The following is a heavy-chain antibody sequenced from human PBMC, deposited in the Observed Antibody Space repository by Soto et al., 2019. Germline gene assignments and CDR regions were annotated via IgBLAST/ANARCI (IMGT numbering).Heavy chain of an antibody. D-gene: IGHD4-17*01. Sequence: QVQLVESGGGVVQPGTSLRVSCVGSGFTFRSYVIHWVRQPPGKGLEWVALTSYDGSDKYYDDSVRGRFTISRDNSRNTGDLQMDSLRLEDTALYYWARWGTTGGFDVWGQGTRVSVSS. V-gene: IGHV3-30*19. CDR3: ARWGTTGGFDV. CDR2: TSYDGSDK. J-gene: IGHJ1*01. CDR1: GFTFRSYV.